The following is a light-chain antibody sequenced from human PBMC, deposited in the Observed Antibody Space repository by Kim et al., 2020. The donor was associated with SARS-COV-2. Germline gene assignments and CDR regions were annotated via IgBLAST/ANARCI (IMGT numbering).Light chain of an antibody. CDR2: GAS. CDR3: QQCSNWPPLT. J-gene: IGKJ4*01. CDR1: QSVSSN. Sequence: SPGERATLSCRASQSVSSNLAWYQQKPGQAPRLLIYGASTRATGIPARFSGSGSGTEFTLTISSLQSEDFAVYYCQQCSNWPPLTFGGGTKVEIK. V-gene: IGKV3-15*01.